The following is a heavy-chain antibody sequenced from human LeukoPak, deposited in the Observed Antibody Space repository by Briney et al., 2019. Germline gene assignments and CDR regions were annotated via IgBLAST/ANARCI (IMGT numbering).Heavy chain of an antibody. D-gene: IGHD3-22*01. V-gene: IGHV3-23*01. CDR2: ISGSGGST. CDR3: AKDLGDYYDSSGYPHFDY. J-gene: IGHJ4*02. Sequence: PGGSLRLSCAASGFTFSSYAMSWVHQAPGKGLEWVSAISGSGGSTYYADSVKGRFTISRDNSKNTLYLQMNSLRAEDTAVYYCAKDLGDYYDSSGYPHFDYWGQGTLVTVSS. CDR1: GFTFSSYA.